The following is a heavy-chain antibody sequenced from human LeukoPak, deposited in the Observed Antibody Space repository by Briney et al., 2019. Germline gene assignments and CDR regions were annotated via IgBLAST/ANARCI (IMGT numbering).Heavy chain of an antibody. D-gene: IGHD5-24*01. V-gene: IGHV1-46*01. CDR1: GYTFTGYY. J-gene: IGHJ4*02. Sequence: VASVKVSCKASGYTFTGYYMHWVRQAPGQGLEWMGIINPSGGSTSYAQKFQGRVTMTRDMSTSTVYMELSSLRSEDTAVYYCARDRGKRWLQPYYFDYWGQGTLVTVSS. CDR3: ARDRGKRWLQPYYFDY. CDR2: INPSGGST.